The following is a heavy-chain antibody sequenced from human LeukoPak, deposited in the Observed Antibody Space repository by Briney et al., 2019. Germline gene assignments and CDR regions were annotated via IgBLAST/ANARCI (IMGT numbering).Heavy chain of an antibody. D-gene: IGHD2-21*01. CDR3: ATEACGLNWFDP. CDR1: GYTFIDYY. J-gene: IGHJ5*02. Sequence: GASVKVSCKASGYTFIDYYIHWVRQAPGQGLEWMGWINPNSGGTNYAQKFQGRVTMTRDTSITTTYMELSRLTPDDSAVYFCATEACGLNWFDPWGQGTLVTVSS. CDR2: INPNSGGT. V-gene: IGHV1-2*02.